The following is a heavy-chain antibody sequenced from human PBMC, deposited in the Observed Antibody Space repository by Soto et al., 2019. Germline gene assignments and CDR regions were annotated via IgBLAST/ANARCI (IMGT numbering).Heavy chain of an antibody. D-gene: IGHD2-8*01. Sequence: GGSLRLSCAASGFTFSSYAMHWVRQAPGKGLEWVAVISYDGSNKYYADSVKGRFTISRDNSKNTLYLQMNSLRAEDTAVYYCARARGYCTNGVCRNPYYYYGMDVWGQGTTVTVSS. CDR2: ISYDGSNK. CDR3: ARARGYCTNGVCRNPYYYYGMDV. V-gene: IGHV3-30-3*01. CDR1: GFTFSSYA. J-gene: IGHJ6*02.